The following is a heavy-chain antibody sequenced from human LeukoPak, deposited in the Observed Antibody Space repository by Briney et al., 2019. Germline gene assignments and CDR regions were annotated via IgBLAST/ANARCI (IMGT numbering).Heavy chain of an antibody. V-gene: IGHV3-74*01. CDR1: GFTFSSYW. Sequence: PGGSLRLSCAASGFTFSSYWMHWVRQAPGKGLVWVSRINSDGSSTSYADSVKGRFTISRDNAKNTLYLQMNSLRAEDTAVYYCAKGEQLWLKAFDIWGQGTMVTASS. J-gene: IGHJ3*02. CDR3: AKGEQLWLKAFDI. CDR2: INSDGSST. D-gene: IGHD5-18*01.